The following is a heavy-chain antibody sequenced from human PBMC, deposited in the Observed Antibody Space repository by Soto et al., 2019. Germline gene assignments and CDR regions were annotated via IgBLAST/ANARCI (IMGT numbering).Heavy chain of an antibody. D-gene: IGHD3-3*01. CDR1: GFTFSDYY. CDR2: ISSSGNTI. CDR3: ASYGTIPWSGYSTAFDY. V-gene: IGHV3-11*01. J-gene: IGHJ4*02. Sequence: GGSLRLSCAASGFTFSDYYMSWIRQAPGKGLEWVSYISSSGNTIYYADSVKGRFTISRDNAKNSLYLQMNSLRAEDTAVYYCASYGTIPWSGYSTAFDYWGQGTLVTVSS.